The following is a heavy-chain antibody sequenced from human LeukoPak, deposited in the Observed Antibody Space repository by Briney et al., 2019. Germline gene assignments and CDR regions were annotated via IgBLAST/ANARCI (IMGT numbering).Heavy chain of an antibody. CDR3: ARALGAFDI. CDR2: IYYSGST. J-gene: IGHJ3*02. Sequence: SETLSLTCTVSGGSISSYYWSWIRQPPGKGLEWIGYIYYSGSTNYSPSLKSRVTISVKTSKNQFSLKLNSVTAADTAVYYCARALGAFDIWGQGTMVTVSS. V-gene: IGHV4-59*12. CDR1: GGSISSYY.